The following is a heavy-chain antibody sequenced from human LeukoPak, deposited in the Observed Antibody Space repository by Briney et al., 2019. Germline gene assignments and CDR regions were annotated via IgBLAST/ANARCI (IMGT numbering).Heavy chain of an antibody. CDR3: VRGYSFGPYGMDV. CDR1: GFPFSSYA. D-gene: IGHD2-15*01. J-gene: IGHJ6*02. V-gene: IGHV3-64D*09. Sequence: GGSLRLSCSASGFPFSSYAMHWVRQAPGKGLEYVSAISDSGGSTYYADSVKGRFTISRDNSKNTLYLQMSSLRAEDTAVYFCVRGYSFGPYGMDVWSQGTTVTVSS. CDR2: ISDSGGST.